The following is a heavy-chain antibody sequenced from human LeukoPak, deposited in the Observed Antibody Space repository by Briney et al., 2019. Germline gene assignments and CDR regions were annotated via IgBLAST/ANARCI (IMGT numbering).Heavy chain of an antibody. J-gene: IGHJ4*02. CDR2: ISAYNGNT. V-gene: IGHV1-18*01. CDR1: GYTFSTYG. Sequence: GASVKVSCKASGYTFSTYGINWVRQVPGQGLEWMGWISAYNGNTNYAQKFQGRVSMTTDTSTSTAHMEVRSLRSDDTAVYYCARDLMSRGSSGSLPFDYWGQGTMVTVSS. CDR3: ARDLMSRGSSGSLPFDY. D-gene: IGHD3-22*01.